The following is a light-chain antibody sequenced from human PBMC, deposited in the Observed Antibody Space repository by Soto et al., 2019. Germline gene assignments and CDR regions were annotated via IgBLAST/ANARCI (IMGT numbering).Light chain of an antibody. V-gene: IGKV1-5*01. CDR2: DAS. J-gene: IGKJ1*01. Sequence: MQTSPYPSAPSTYVVYRVTSTCRSSHNIYTWLAWYQQKPGRAPKLLISDASTLESGVPSRFGGSGSGTEFTLSITSLQPDDFATYYRQQCFWHWTFGQGTKVDIK. CDR3: QQCFWHWT. CDR1: HNIYTW.